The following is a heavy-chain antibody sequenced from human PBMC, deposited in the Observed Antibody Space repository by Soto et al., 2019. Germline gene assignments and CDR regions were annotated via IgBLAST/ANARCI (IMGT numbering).Heavy chain of an antibody. CDR3: ARMVRGVAYFDY. CDR1: GGSISSYY. Sequence: PSETLSLTCTVSGGSISSYYWSWIRQPPGKGLEWIGYIYYSGSTNYNPSLKSRVTISVDTSKNQFSLKLSSVTAADTAVYYCARMVRGVAYFDYWGQGTLVTVSS. J-gene: IGHJ4*02. V-gene: IGHV4-59*01. D-gene: IGHD3-10*01. CDR2: IYYSGST.